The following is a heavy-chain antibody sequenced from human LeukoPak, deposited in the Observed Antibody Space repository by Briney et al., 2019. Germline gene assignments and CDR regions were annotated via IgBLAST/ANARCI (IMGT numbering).Heavy chain of an antibody. D-gene: IGHD4-11*01. Sequence: SQTLSLTCTVSGGSISSGGYYWSWLRQHPGKGLEWIGYIYYSGSTYYNPSLKSPVTISVDTSKNQFSLKLSSVTAADTAVHYCARRVYSNYVFDYWGQGTLVTVSS. CDR2: IYYSGST. V-gene: IGHV4-31*01. CDR3: ARRVYSNYVFDY. J-gene: IGHJ4*02. CDR1: GGSISSGGYY.